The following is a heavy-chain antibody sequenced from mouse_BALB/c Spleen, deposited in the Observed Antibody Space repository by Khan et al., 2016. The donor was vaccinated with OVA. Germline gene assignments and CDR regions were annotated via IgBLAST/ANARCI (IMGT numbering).Heavy chain of an antibody. J-gene: IGHJ2*01. Sequence: EVQLVESGPGLVKPSQSLSLTCTVTGYSITSGYAWNWIRQFPGNKLEWMGYISYSGFTNYNQSLKSRISITRDTSKNQFFLQLSTVTSEDTATYYCARSNYYGYYFDYWGQGAALTVSS. CDR3: ARSNYYGYYFDY. CDR2: ISYSGFT. D-gene: IGHD1-1*01. CDR1: GYSITSGYA. V-gene: IGHV3-2*02.